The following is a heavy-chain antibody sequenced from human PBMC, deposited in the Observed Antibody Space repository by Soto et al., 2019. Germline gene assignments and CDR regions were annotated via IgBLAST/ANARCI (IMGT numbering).Heavy chain of an antibody. V-gene: IGHV1-69*12. CDR3: ARPRGYYDSSGYPY. D-gene: IGHD3-22*01. J-gene: IGHJ4*02. CDR1: GGTFSSYA. CDR2: IIPIFGTA. Sequence: QVQLVQSGAEVKKPGSSVKVSCKASGGTFSSYAISWVRQAPGQGLEWMGGIIPIFGTANYAQKFQGRVTITADESKSTAYMELSSLRSEDTAVYYCARPRGYYDSSGYPYWGQGTLVTVSS.